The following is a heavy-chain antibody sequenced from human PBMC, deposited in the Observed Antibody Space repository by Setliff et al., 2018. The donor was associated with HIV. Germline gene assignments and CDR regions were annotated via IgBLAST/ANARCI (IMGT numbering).Heavy chain of an antibody. CDR1: GYTFTSYD. CDR2: IKTGNGDT. D-gene: IGHD3-22*01. Sequence: ASVKVSCKASGYTFTSYDINWVRQATGQGLEWMGWIKTGNGDTQYSQKFRDRVTIIRDTSADTVYMELSSLRSEDTAVYYCARDRCDSVKCYLYNWFDPWGQGTLVTVSS. J-gene: IGHJ5*02. V-gene: IGHV1-3*04. CDR3: ARDRCDSVKCYLYNWFDP.